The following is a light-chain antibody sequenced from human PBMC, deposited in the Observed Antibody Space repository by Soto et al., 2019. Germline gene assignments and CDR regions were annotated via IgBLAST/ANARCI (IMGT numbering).Light chain of an antibody. Sequence: QSALTQPASVSGSLGQSITISCTGTSSDIGGHNYVSWYQLHPGKAPKVLIFEVIKRPSGVSTRFSGSTSGNMASLTISGLRPEDEGDYYCSSFTSTSTVILGGGTKLTVL. CDR3: SSFTSTSTVI. CDR1: SSDIGGHNY. V-gene: IGLV2-14*01. CDR2: EVI. J-gene: IGLJ2*01.